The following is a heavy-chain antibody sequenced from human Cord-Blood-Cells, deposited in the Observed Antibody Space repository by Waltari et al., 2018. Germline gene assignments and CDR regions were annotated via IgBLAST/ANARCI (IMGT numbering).Heavy chain of an antibody. J-gene: IGHJ6*02. Sequence: QVQLVQSGAEVKKPGASVKVSCKASGYTFTRYGTSWVRQAPGQGLEWMGGNSAYNGNTNYAQKLQGRVTMTTDTSTSTAYMELRSLRSDDTAVYYCARAVTTDLYYYYYGMDVWGQETTVTVSS. V-gene: IGHV1-18*01. CDR1: GYTFTRYG. D-gene: IGHD4-4*01. CDR2: NSAYNGNT. CDR3: ARAVTTDLYYYYYGMDV.